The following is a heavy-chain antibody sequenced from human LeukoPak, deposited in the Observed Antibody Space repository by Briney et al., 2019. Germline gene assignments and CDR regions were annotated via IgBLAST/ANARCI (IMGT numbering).Heavy chain of an antibody. Sequence: PSETLSLTCTVSGGSICSYYWSWIRQPAGKGLEWIGRIYTSGSTNYNPSLKSRVTMSVDTSKNQFSLKLSSVTAADTAVYYCARENYCSGGSCYGYFDYWGQGTLVTVSS. CDR1: GGSICSYY. V-gene: IGHV4-4*07. CDR2: IYTSGST. J-gene: IGHJ4*02. CDR3: ARENYCSGGSCYGYFDY. D-gene: IGHD2-15*01.